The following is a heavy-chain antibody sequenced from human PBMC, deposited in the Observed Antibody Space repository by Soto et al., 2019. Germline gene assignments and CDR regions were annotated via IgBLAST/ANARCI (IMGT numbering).Heavy chain of an antibody. J-gene: IGHJ6*02. CDR3: ARVHCSGGSCYSYYYGMDV. CDR1: GGSISSSSYY. D-gene: IGHD2-15*01. CDR2: IYYSGST. Sequence: ASETLSLTCTVSGGSISSSSYYWGWIRQPPGKGLEWIGSIYYSGSTYYNPSLKSRVTISVDTSKNQFSLKLSSVTAADTAVYYCARVHCSGGSCYSYYYGMDVWGQGTTVTVSS. V-gene: IGHV4-39*07.